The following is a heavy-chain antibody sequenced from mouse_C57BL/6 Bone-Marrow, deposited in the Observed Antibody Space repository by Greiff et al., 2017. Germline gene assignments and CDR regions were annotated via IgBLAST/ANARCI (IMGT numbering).Heavy chain of an antibody. V-gene: IGHV10-1*01. J-gene: IGHJ4*01. Sequence: EVQRVESGGGLVQPKGSLKLSCAASGFSFNTYAMNWVRQAPGKGLEWVARIRSKSNNYATYYADSVKDRFTISRDDSESMLYLQMNNLKTEDTAMYYCVSSYYYGSSYGAMDYWGQGTSVTVSS. CDR3: VSSYYYGSSYGAMDY. CDR1: GFSFNTYA. CDR2: IRSKSNNYAT. D-gene: IGHD1-1*01.